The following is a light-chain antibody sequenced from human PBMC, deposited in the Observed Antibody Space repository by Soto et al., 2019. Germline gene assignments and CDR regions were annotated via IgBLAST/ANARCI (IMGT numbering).Light chain of an antibody. CDR3: SSYTTRSTLV. V-gene: IGLV2-14*01. CDR2: DVT. CDR1: SSDVGAYDF. Sequence: QSALTQPASVSGSPGQSITISCTGTSSDVGAYDFVSWYQHSPGKAPKLVTFDVTHRPPGISDRFSGSKSANTASLTISGLPAADDSFYYCSSYTTRSTLVFGGGTKLTVL. J-gene: IGLJ2*01.